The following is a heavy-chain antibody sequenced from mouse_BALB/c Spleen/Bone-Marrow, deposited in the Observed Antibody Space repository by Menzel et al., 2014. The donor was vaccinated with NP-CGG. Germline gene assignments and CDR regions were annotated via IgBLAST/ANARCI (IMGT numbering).Heavy chain of an antibody. CDR3: TREGVRRGFAY. D-gene: IGHD2-14*01. V-gene: IGHV6-6*02. CDR2: IRLKSNNYAT. CDR1: GFTFSNYW. J-gene: IGHJ3*01. Sequence: EVKLEESGGGLVQPGGSMKISCVASGFTFSNYWMNWVRQSPEKGLEWVAEIRLKSNNYATHYAESVKGRFTISRDDSKSSVYLQMNNLRAEDTGIYYCTREGVRRGFAYWGQGTLVTVSA.